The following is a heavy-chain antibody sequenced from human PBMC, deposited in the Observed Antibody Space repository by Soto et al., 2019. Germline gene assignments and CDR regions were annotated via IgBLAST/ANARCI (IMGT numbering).Heavy chain of an antibody. D-gene: IGHD1-1*01. Sequence: GESLKISCKVSGYSFTTNWIAWVRPRPGKGLEGMGSIFPDDSDTRYSPSFQGQVTISVDKAVTTAYLQWSSLKAPDSAMYYCARVEASTAEYWGQGALVTVSS. CDR2: IFPDDSDT. CDR1: GYSFTTNW. J-gene: IGHJ4*02. V-gene: IGHV5-51*01. CDR3: ARVEASTAEY.